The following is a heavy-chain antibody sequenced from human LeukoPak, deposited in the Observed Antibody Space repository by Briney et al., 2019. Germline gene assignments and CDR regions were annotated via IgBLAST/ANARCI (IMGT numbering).Heavy chain of an antibody. CDR1: GFTFSSYA. CDR2: ISGSGGST. V-gene: IGHV3-23*01. CDR3: AKDRHSSGWPHYFDY. Sequence: GGSLRLSCAASGFTFSSYAMSWVRQAPGKGLEWVSAISGSGGSTYYADSVKGRFTISRDNSKNTLYMQMNSLRAEDTALYYCAKDRHSSGWPHYFDYWGQGTLVTVSS. J-gene: IGHJ4*02. D-gene: IGHD6-19*01.